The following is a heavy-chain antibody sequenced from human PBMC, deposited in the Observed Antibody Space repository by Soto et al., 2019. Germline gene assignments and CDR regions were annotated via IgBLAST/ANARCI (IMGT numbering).Heavy chain of an antibody. V-gene: IGHV1-18*01. CDR3: PRDAAIGMSDY. Sequence: QVQLVQSGAEVKKPGASVKVSCKASGYTFTSYGIRWVRQAPGQGREWMGWISAYNGNTKYAQKIQVRVTMTTATSTSTAYMELRSIRSDDTAVYYCPRDAAIGMSDYCGQGTLVTVSS. J-gene: IGHJ4*02. D-gene: IGHD1-20*01. CDR1: GYTFTSYG. CDR2: ISAYNGNT.